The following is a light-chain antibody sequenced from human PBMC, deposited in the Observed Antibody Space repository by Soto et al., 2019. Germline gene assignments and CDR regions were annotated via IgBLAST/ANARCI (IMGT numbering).Light chain of an antibody. V-gene: IGKV3-11*01. CDR2: DAS. Sequence: EIVLTQSPATLSLSPGERATPSCRASQSVSSYLAWYQQKPGQAPRLLIYDASNRATGIPARFSGSGSGTDFTLTSSSLEPEDVVFYYWQQRSNWPPTFGPGTKVEIK. CDR3: QQRSNWPPT. J-gene: IGKJ3*01. CDR1: QSVSSY.